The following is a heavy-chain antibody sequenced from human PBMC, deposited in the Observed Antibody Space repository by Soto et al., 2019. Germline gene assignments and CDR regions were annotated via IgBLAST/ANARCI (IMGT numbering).Heavy chain of an antibody. V-gene: IGHV1-18*04. CDR2: TTANNADT. CDR1: GYTFSRYG. CDR3: ARDERETWLDNRCYYFDS. Sequence: ASVKVSCKASGYTFSRYGISWVRQAPGQGLEWVAWTTANNADTNYVEKFQGRGTLTTDMFTGTAYMELRSLISDDAALYYCARDERETWLDNRCYYFDSWGQGTPVTLSS. J-gene: IGHJ4*02. D-gene: IGHD2-2*01.